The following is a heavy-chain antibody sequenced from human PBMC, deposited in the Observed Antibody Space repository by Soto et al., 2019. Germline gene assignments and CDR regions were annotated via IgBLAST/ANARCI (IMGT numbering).Heavy chain of an antibody. D-gene: IGHD6-6*01. CDR2: ITYDGFTQ. V-gene: IGHV3-30*17. CDR1: GFPFDDFA. J-gene: IGHJ4*02. Sequence: GGSLRLSCTGSGFPFDDFAINWVRQAPGKGLEWVAVITYDGFTQNYADSVRGRFTVSRDNSKSTLSLQMNSLRPDDTAVYYCGRGPFSSSYIDYWGQGTLVTVSS. CDR3: GRGPFSSSYIDY.